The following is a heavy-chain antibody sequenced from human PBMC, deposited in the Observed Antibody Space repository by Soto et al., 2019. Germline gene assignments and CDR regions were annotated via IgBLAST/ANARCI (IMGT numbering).Heavy chain of an antibody. Sequence: QVQLQESGPGLVKPSQTLSLTCSVSGASTVSHYHWTWIRQPPGKGLEWMGYIFNSGTTFYNPSLTSRLSISMDTSGNHFSLELRSVTAADTAVYYCALALGPTTGLDYWGQGTLGTVS. V-gene: IGHV4-31*02. D-gene: IGHD1-26*01. CDR3: ALALGPTTGLDY. J-gene: IGHJ4*02. CDR1: GASTVSHYH. CDR2: IFNSGTT.